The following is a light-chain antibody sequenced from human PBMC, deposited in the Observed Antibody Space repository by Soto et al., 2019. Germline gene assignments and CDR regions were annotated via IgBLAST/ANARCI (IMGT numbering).Light chain of an antibody. CDR2: NTN. CDR1: TGAVTTSHF. V-gene: IGLV7-46*01. Sequence: QTVVTQEPSLTVSPGGTVTLTCGSSTGAVTTSHFPYWVQRKPDQAPKTLICNTNSKHSWTPARFSGSLLGGKAALTLSGAQPEDEAEYYCLLAYSGARVFGGGTKLTVL. J-gene: IGLJ2*01. CDR3: LLAYSGARV.